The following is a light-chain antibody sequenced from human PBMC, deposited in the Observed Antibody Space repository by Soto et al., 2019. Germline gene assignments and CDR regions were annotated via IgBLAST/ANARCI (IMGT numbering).Light chain of an antibody. CDR1: QSISSW. CDR3: QQYDTYPWT. CDR2: KAS. V-gene: IGKV1-5*03. Sequence: DIQMTQSPSTLSASVGDRVTITCRASQSISSWLVWYQQKPGKAPKLLIYKASSLESGVPSRFSGSGSGTEFTLTISSLQPDDFATYYCQQYDTYPWTFGQGTRWIS. J-gene: IGKJ1*01.